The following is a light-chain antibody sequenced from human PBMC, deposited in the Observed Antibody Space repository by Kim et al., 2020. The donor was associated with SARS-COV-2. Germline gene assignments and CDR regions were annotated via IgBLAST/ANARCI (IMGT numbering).Light chain of an antibody. J-gene: IGLJ1*01. CDR2: DVT. CDR3: SSYITRTGLYV. CDR1: NSDVSGYNY. V-gene: IGLV2-14*03. Sequence: QSALTQPASVSGSPGQSITISCTGTNSDVSGYNYVSWYQQHPGKAPKLIIFDVTNRPSGVSNRFSGSKSGNTASLTISGLQAEDEADYFWSSYITRTGLYVFGAGTKVTVL.